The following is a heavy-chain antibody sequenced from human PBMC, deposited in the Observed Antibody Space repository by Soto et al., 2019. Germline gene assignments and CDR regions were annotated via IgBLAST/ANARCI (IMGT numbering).Heavy chain of an antibody. V-gene: IGHV1-69*13. CDR1: GGTFSSYA. CDR3: ARENYYDSSDYYLSVP. D-gene: IGHD3-22*01. CDR2: IIPIFGTA. J-gene: IGHJ5*02. Sequence: SVKVSCKASGGTFSSYAISWVRQAPGQGLEWMGGIIPIFGTANYAQKFQGRVTITADESTSTAYMELSSLRSEDTAVYYCARENYYDSSDYYLSVPCGQGNLVTVFS.